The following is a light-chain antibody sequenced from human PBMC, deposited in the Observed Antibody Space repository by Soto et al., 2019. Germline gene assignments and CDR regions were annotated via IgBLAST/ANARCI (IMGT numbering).Light chain of an antibody. Sequence: QSVLTQPPSASATPGQRVTLSCSGGSSNIGSNAVTWYQHLPGTAPKLLIYTDYQRPSGVPDRFSGSKSGTSASLAISGLQSEDEADYYCAAWDDSLNGPVFGGGTKLTVL. J-gene: IGLJ3*02. CDR2: TDY. CDR1: SSNIGSNA. CDR3: AAWDDSLNGPV. V-gene: IGLV1-44*01.